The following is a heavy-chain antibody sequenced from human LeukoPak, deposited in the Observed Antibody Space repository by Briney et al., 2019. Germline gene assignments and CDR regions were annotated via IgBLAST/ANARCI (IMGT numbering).Heavy chain of an antibody. V-gene: IGHV5-51*01. Sequence: GESLKISCKGSGYSFTSYWIGWVRQMPGKGLEWMGIISPGDSDTRYSPSFQGQVTISADKSISTAFLPWSSLKASDTAVYYCARHSTAMVSEPFDYWGQGTLVTVSS. CDR2: ISPGDSDT. CDR3: ARHSTAMVSEPFDY. CDR1: GYSFTSYW. J-gene: IGHJ4*02. D-gene: IGHD5-18*01.